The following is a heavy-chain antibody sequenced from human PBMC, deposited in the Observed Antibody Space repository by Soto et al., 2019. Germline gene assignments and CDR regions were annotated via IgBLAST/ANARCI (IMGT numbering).Heavy chain of an antibody. Sequence: ASVKVSCKASGYTFTGYYMHWVRQAPGQGLEWMGWINPNSGGTNYAQKFQGWVTMTRDTSISTAYMELSRLRSDDTAVYYCARDQYSSSWLYYYYGMDVWGQGTTVTVSS. CDR2: INPNSGGT. J-gene: IGHJ6*02. V-gene: IGHV1-2*04. D-gene: IGHD6-13*01. CDR1: GYTFTGYY. CDR3: ARDQYSSSWLYYYYGMDV.